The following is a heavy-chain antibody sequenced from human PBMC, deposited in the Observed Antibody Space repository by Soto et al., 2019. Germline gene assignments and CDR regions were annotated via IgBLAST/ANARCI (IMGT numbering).Heavy chain of an antibody. V-gene: IGHV4-34*01. CDR1: GGSFTGHF. CDR3: VRAKFECIGWHEFDI. J-gene: IGHJ4*02. D-gene: IGHD2-15*01. Sequence: SETLSLTCTVSGGSFTGHFWSWVRQPPGKGLEWIGEVSHSGNTKYYPSLRSRVTLSVDSSKNQISLALTSVTAADTAVYYCVRAKFECIGWHEFDIWGQGTLVTVSS. CDR2: VSHSGNT.